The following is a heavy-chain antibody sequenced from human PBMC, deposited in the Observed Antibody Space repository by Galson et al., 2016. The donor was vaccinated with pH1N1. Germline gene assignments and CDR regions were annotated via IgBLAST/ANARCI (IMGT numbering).Heavy chain of an antibody. CDR1: GFTYSDYW. Sequence: LRLSCAASGFTYSDYWMQWVRQAPGKGLEWVANIRQDGGEKYYVDSVKGRFTISRDNAKNSLYLQMNSPRAEDTAVYYCARRYFDHWGQGSLVTVSS. J-gene: IGHJ4*02. CDR3: ARRYFDH. CDR2: IRQDGGEK. V-gene: IGHV3-7*01. D-gene: IGHD1-14*01.